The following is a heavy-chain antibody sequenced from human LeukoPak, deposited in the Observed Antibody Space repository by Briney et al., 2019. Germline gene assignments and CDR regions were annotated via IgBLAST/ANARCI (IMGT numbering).Heavy chain of an antibody. CDR1: GYTFTGHY. CDR3: ARDSITTGYYYYMDV. V-gene: IGHV1-2*07. D-gene: IGHD4-11*01. CDR2: IRPNTGAT. J-gene: IGHJ6*03. Sequence: ASVKVSCKASGYTFTGHYMHWVRQAPGQGLEWMGWIRPNTGATNYEHKFQGRVTMTRDTSISTAYMELTGLTSDDTAVYYCARDSITTGYYYYMDVWAKGPRSPSP.